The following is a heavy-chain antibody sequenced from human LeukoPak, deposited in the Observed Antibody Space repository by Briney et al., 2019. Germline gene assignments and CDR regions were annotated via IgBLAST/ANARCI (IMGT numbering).Heavy chain of an antibody. V-gene: IGHV4-59*01. CDR1: GGSISSYY. CDR2: IYYSGST. D-gene: IGHD2-15*01. J-gene: IGHJ5*02. Sequence: PETLSLTCTVSGGSISSYYWSWIRQPPGKGLEWIGYIYYSGSTNYNPSLKTRVTISVDTSKNQYSLKLSSVTAADTGVYYCARYCSGGSCYGWFDPWGQGTLVTVSS. CDR3: ARYCSGGSCYGWFDP.